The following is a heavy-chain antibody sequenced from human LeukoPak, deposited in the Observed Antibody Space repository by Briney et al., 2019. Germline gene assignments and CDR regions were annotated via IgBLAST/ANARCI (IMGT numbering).Heavy chain of an antibody. V-gene: IGHV3-23*01. CDR1: GFIFSDYA. CDR3: TKDQTGDGYHSV. D-gene: IGHD6-25*01. Sequence: GGSLRLSCAASGFIFSDYAMGWVRQAPGKGLEWVSTVHGHTYYADSVKGRFTISRDNSRSTLYLHMDNLRAEDTAVYYCTKDQTGDGYHSVWGRGTLVSVSS. CDR2: VHGHT. J-gene: IGHJ4*02.